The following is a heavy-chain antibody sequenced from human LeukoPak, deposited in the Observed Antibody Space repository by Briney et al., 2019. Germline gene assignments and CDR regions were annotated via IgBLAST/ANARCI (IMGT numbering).Heavy chain of an antibody. D-gene: IGHD4-23*01. Sequence: GGSLRLSCAASGFTFSSYWMHWVRQAPGKGLVWVSRINSDGSSTSYADSAKGRFTISRGNAKNTLYLQMNSLRAEDTAVYYCARVPGATVVTGANWFDPWGQGTLVTVSS. V-gene: IGHV3-74*01. CDR2: INSDGSST. J-gene: IGHJ5*02. CDR3: ARVPGATVVTGANWFDP. CDR1: GFTFSSYW.